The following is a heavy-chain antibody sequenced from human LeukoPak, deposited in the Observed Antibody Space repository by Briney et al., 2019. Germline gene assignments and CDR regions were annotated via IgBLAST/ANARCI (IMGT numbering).Heavy chain of an antibody. CDR1: GFTFSNAW. Sequence: GGSLRLSCAASGFTFSNAWMSWVRQAPGKGLEWVGRIKSKTDGGTTDYAAPVKGRFTISRDDSKNTLYLQMNSLKTEDTAVYYCASLQWLALYYCDYWGQGTLVTVSS. D-gene: IGHD6-19*01. J-gene: IGHJ4*02. CDR3: ASLQWLALYYCDY. V-gene: IGHV3-15*01. CDR2: IKSKTDGGTT.